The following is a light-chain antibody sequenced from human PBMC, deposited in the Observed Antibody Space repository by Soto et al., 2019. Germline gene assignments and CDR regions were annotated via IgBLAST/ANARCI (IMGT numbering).Light chain of an antibody. CDR2: VAS. J-gene: IGKJ2*01. Sequence: EIVMTQSPATLSVSPGETATLSCRASQSVSSNLAWYQQKPGQAPRLLIYVASTRATGIPARFTGSGSGTEFTLTISSLQSEDFAVYYCQQYINWPRTFGQGTKVEIK. V-gene: IGKV3-15*01. CDR1: QSVSSN. CDR3: QQYINWPRT.